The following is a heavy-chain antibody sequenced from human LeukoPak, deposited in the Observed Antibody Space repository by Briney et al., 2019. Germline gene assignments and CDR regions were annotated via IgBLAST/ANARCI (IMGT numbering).Heavy chain of an antibody. D-gene: IGHD3-22*01. Sequence: GGSLRLSCAASGVTVNYNFMSWVRQAPGKGLEWVSVIYSDSSADYADSVRGRFTISRDDAQNTLYLQMNSLRAGDTAVYYCARAPRPFDNSDYYFDYWGQGSLVTVSS. V-gene: IGHV3-53*01. CDR3: ARAPRPFDNSDYYFDY. CDR2: IYSDSSA. J-gene: IGHJ4*02. CDR1: GVTVNYNF.